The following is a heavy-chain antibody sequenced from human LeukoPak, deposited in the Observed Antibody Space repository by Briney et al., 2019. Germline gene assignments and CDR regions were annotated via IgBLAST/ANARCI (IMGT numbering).Heavy chain of an antibody. D-gene: IGHD2-2*01. Sequence: SETLSLTCAVYGGSFSGYYWSWLRHPPGKGREWFGDVNHSGSTNYTPSLKRRVTISVDSSKNQFSLKLSSVTAADTAVYHCARVLSIVVVPGATFWFDPWGQGTLVIVSS. CDR2: VNHSGST. V-gene: IGHV4-34*01. CDR3: ARVLSIVVVPGATFWFDP. J-gene: IGHJ5*02. CDR1: GGSFSGYY.